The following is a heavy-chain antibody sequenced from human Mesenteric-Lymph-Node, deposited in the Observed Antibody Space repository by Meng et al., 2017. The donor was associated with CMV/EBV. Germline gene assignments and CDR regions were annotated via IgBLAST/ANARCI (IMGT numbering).Heavy chain of an antibody. CDR3: ARSQSGGFDY. J-gene: IGHJ4*02. V-gene: IGHV3-74*01. CDR1: GFTCSSYW. Sequence: SCAASGFTCSSYWMHWVRQDPGKGLVWVSRINSDGITTSYVDSVKGRFTISRDNAKNTLYLQMNSLRAEDTAVYYCARSQSGGFDYWGQGTLVTVSS. CDR2: INSDGITT.